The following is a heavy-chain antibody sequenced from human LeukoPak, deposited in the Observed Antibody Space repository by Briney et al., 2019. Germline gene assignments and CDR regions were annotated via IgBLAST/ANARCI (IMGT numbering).Heavy chain of an antibody. D-gene: IGHD6-19*01. J-gene: IGHJ4*02. V-gene: IGHV1-2*02. CDR1: GYTFTGYY. CDR3: ARDRTRTGYSSGWYHDY. Sequence: ASVKVSCKASGYTFTGYYMHWVRQAPGQGLEWMGWINPNSGGTNYAQKFQGRVTMTRDTSISAAYMELSRLRSDDTAVYYCARDRTRTGYSSGWYHDYWGQGTLVTVSS. CDR2: INPNSGGT.